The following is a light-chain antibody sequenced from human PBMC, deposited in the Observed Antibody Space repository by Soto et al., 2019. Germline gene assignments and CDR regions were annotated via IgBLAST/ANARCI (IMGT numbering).Light chain of an antibody. J-gene: IGLJ1*01. Sequence: QSALTQPASVSGSPGQSITISCTGTSSDVGAYNYVSWYQQHPGKAPKLMIYEVSHRPSGVSNRFSGSKSGNTASLTISGLQAEDEADYYCSSYTGSSTLLYVFGTGTKLTVL. V-gene: IGLV2-14*01. CDR3: SSYTGSSTLLYV. CDR1: SSDVGAYNY. CDR2: EVS.